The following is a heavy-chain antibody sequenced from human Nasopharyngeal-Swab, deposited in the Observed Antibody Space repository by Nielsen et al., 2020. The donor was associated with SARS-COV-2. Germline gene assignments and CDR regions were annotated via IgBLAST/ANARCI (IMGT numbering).Heavy chain of an antibody. J-gene: IGHJ4*02. V-gene: IGHV4-34*01. CDR3: ARVFRGFDY. D-gene: IGHD3-10*01. CDR1: GGSFSGYY. CDR2: INHSGST. Sequence: SETLSLTCAVYGGSFSGYYWIWIRQPPGKGLEWIGEINHSGSTNYNPSLKSRVTISVDTSKNQFSLKLSSVTAADTAVYYCARVFRGFDYWGQGTLVTVSS.